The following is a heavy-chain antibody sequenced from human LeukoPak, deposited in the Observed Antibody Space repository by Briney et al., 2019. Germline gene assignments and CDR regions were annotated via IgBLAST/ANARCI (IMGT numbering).Heavy chain of an antibody. CDR1: GFTFSTYA. CDR2: ITSSGSNT. D-gene: IGHD3-22*01. Sequence: EGSLRLSCAASGFTFSTYAMSWVRQAPGKGLEWVSLITSSGSNTYYADSVKGRFTISRDNSKSTLYLQMNSLRAEDTAVYFCAKDGDSSGYYWDSWGQGTLVTVSS. V-gene: IGHV3-23*01. J-gene: IGHJ4*02. CDR3: AKDGDSSGYYWDS.